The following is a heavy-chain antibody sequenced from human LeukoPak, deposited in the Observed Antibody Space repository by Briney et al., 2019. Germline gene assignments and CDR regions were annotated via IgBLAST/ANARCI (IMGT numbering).Heavy chain of an antibody. V-gene: IGHV1-69*05. Sequence: ASVKVSCKASGYTFTSYGISWVRQAPGQGLEWMGGIIPIFGTANYAQKFQGRVTITTDESTSTAYMELSSLRSEDTAVYYCARDSTAAGIRDHYYYYYMDVWGKGTTVTVSS. CDR2: IIPIFGTA. D-gene: IGHD6-13*01. CDR1: GYTFTSYG. J-gene: IGHJ6*03. CDR3: ARDSTAAGIRDHYYYYYMDV.